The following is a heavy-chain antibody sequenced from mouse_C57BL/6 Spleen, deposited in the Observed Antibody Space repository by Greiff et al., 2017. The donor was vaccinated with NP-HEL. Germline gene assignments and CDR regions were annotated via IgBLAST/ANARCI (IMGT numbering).Heavy chain of an antibody. CDR1: GYTFTSYW. CDR2: IHPNSGST. D-gene: IGHD4-1*02. J-gene: IGHJ4*01. Sequence: QVQLQQPGAELVKPGASVKLSCKASGYTFTSYWMHWVKQRPGQGLEWIGMIHPNSGSTNYNEKFKSKATLTVDKSSSTAYMQLSSLTSEDSVVYYCARGPTGTGAMDYWGQGTSVTVSS. V-gene: IGHV1-64*01. CDR3: ARGPTGTGAMDY.